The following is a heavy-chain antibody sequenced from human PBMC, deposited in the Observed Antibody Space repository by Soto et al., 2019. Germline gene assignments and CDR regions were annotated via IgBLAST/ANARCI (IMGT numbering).Heavy chain of an antibody. CDR3: ARTTVTQIPGWFDP. J-gene: IGHJ5*02. CDR1: GGTFSSYA. V-gene: IGHV1-69*06. D-gene: IGHD4-17*01. CDR2: IIPIFGTA. Sequence: QVQLVQSGAEVKKPGSSVKVSCKASGGTFSSYAISWVRQAPGQGLEWMGGIIPIFGTANYAQKFQGRVTNTADKSTSTAYMELSSLRSEDTDVYYCARTTVTQIPGWFDPWGQGTLVTGSS.